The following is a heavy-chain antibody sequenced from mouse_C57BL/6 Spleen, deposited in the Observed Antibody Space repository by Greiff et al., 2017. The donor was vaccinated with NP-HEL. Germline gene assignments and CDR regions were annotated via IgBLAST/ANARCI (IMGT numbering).Heavy chain of an antibody. CDR2: ISYGGSN. V-gene: IGHV3-6*01. J-gene: IGHJ3*01. CDR1: GYSITSGYY. Sequence: EVKLMESGPGLVKPSQSLSLTCSVTGYSITSGYYWNWIRQFPGNKLEWMGYISYGGSNNYNTSLKNRISLTRDTSKNQVFLKLNSVTTEDTATYYCAREDDYDPYAYWGQGTLVTVSA. D-gene: IGHD2-4*01. CDR3: AREDDYDPYAY.